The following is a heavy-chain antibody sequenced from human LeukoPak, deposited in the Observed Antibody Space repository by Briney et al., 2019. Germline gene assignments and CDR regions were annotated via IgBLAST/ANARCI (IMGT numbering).Heavy chain of an antibody. CDR1: GFTFSSYA. CDR2: ISSNGGST. J-gene: IGHJ6*02. Sequence: PGGSLRLSCAASGFTFSSYAMHWVRQAPGKGLEYVSAISSNGGSTYYANSVKGRFTISRDNAKNTLYLQMGSLTAEDMAVYFCARVTSEVGMDVWGQGTTVTVSS. CDR3: ARVTSEVGMDV. V-gene: IGHV3-64*01.